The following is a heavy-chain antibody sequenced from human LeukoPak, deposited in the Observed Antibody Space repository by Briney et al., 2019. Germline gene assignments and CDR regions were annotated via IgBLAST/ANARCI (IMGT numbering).Heavy chain of an antibody. V-gene: IGHV3-66*01. CDR2: IYSGGGT. D-gene: IGHD6-13*01. Sequence: GGSLRLSCAASGFTVSSNYMSWVRQTPGKGLEWVSVIYSGGGTYYADSVKGRFTISRDSSKNTLYLQMNSLRAGDTAVYYCASRGSRYYFDYWGQGTLVTVSS. CDR3: ASRGSRYYFDY. CDR1: GFTVSSNY. J-gene: IGHJ4*02.